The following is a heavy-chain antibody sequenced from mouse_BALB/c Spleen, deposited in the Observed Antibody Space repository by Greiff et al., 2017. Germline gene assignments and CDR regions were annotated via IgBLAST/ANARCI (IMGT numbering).Heavy chain of an antibody. CDR1: GYSFTSYY. J-gene: IGHJ3*01. Sequence: VQLQQSGPELVKPGASVKISCKASGYSFTSYYIHWVKQRPGQGLEWIGWIFPGSGNTKYNEKFKGKATLTADTSSSTAYMQLSSLTSEDSAVYFCAYGNSSWFAYWGQGTLVTVSA. D-gene: IGHD2-1*01. V-gene: IGHV1-66*01. CDR3: AYGNSSWFAY. CDR2: IFPGSGNT.